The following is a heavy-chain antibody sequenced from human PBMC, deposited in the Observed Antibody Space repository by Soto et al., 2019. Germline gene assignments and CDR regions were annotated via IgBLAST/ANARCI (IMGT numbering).Heavy chain of an antibody. D-gene: IGHD1-20*01. V-gene: IGHV1-2*02. Sequence: QVQLVQSETEVKKPGASVKVSCKASGYSFTGYNIHWVRQAPGQGLEWMGWINPKSGDTDFAQRFQGRVTMTRDTSISTAYMELSGLTSDDTAIYYCARVRVGRGLYNSPDYWGQGTLITVSS. J-gene: IGHJ4*02. CDR2: INPKSGDT. CDR1: GYSFTGYN. CDR3: ARVRVGRGLYNSPDY.